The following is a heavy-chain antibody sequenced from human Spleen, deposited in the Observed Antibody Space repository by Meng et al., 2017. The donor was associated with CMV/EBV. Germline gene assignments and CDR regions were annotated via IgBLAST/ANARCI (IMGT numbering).Heavy chain of an antibody. CDR3: AREFDVGDDYNVPFDY. Sequence: ASVKVSCKTSGYTFYAYYIFWVRQAPGQGLEWMGWINPNNGGTNYAQNFQGRVTMTGDTSINTAYLELSSLKSDDTAVYYGAREFDVGDDYNVPFDYWGQGTLVTVSS. CDR2: INPNNGGT. J-gene: IGHJ4*02. V-gene: IGHV1-2*02. D-gene: IGHD5-24*01. CDR1: GYTFYAYY.